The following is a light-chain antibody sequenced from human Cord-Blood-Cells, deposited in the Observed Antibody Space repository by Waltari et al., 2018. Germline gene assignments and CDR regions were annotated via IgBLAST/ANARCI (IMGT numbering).Light chain of an antibody. CDR3: CSYAGSSTWV. J-gene: IGLJ3*02. CDR1: SSDVGGYNL. Sequence: QSALTQPASVSGSPGQSITISCTGTSSDVGGYNLVSWYQQHPGKAPKLMIYEGSKRPSGVSNRFSGSKSGNTASLTISVLQAEDEAYYYCCSYAGSSTWVFGGGTKLTVL. CDR2: EGS. V-gene: IGLV2-23*01.